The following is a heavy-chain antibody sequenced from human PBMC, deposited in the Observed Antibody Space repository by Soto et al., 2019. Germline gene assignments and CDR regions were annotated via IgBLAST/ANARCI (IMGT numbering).Heavy chain of an antibody. D-gene: IGHD3-3*01. J-gene: IGHJ5*02. Sequence: LSLTCTVSGGSMSGFYWTWIRQPAGKGLEWIGRVYSSGGTHYSPSLKSRVTISLDTSKNQFSLRLLSVTDADTAVYFCARGQRFSDWFDPWGQGTLVTVSS. CDR3: ARGQRFSDWFDP. CDR1: GGSMSGFY. V-gene: IGHV4-4*07. CDR2: VYSSGGT.